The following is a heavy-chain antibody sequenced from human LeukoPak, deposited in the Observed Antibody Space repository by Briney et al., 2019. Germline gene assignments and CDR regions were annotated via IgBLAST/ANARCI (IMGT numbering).Heavy chain of an antibody. CDR2: INHSGST. V-gene: IGHV4-34*01. J-gene: IGHJ4*02. CDR1: GGSFSGYY. D-gene: IGHD2/OR15-2a*01. CDR3: AAWQNRLFDY. Sequence: SETLSLTCAVYGGSFSGYYWSWIRQPPGKGLEWIGEINHSGSTNYNPSLKSRVTISVDTSKNQFSLKLSSVTAADTAVYYCAAWQNRLFDYWGQGTLVTVSS.